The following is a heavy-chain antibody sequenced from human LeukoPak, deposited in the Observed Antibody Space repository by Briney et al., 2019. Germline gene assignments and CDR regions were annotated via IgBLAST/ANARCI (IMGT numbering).Heavy chain of an antibody. CDR3: AKDTLPADF. CDR2: ISGSGANT. Sequence: ETGGSLRLSCAASGFSYNLYAMAWVRQAPGKGLEWVSSISGSGANTYYADSVEGRFTVSRDNSKNTLYLQMSSLRVEDTAVYYCAKDTLPADFRGQGTLVTVSS. J-gene: IGHJ4*02. CDR1: GFSYNLYA. D-gene: IGHD2-15*01. V-gene: IGHV3-23*01.